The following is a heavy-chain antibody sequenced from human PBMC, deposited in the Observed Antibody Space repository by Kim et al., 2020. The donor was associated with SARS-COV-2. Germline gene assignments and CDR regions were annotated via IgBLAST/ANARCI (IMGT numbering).Heavy chain of an antibody. CDR1: GGTFTSYG. CDR3: AGLRPDQTSDY. J-gene: IGHJ4*02. D-gene: IGHD1-1*01. V-gene: IGHV1-69*13. Sequence: SVKVSCKASGGTFTSYGFTWVRQAPGQGLQWMGGIIPMFRTAKYAQKFQGRVTISADESTSTAYMELSCLTYEDTAVYYCAGLRPDQTSDYWGQGTLVTVSS. CDR2: IIPMFRTA.